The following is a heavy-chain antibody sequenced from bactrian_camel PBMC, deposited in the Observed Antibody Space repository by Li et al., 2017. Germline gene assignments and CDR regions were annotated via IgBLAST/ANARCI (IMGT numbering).Heavy chain of an antibody. J-gene: IGHJ4*01. CDR3: AARPFSWCGSSGIAPDAYQY. CDR2: VYSGGTRT. D-gene: IGHD2*01. V-gene: IGHV3S54*01. Sequence: GGSLRLSCAASETTYRPGCMGWFRQTPGQEREVVATVYSGGTRTYYGDSVKGRFTISQDNSKKMLYLQMNSLKPDDTAMYYCAARPFSWCGSSGIAPDAYQYWGQGTQVTVS. CDR1: ETTYRPGC.